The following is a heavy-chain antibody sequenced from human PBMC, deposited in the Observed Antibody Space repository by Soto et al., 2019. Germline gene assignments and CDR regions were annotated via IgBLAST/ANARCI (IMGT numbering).Heavy chain of an antibody. CDR1: GYTFTSYG. CDR2: ISAYNGNT. D-gene: IGHD3-22*01. Sequence: VGPVKVSCKASGYTFTSYGISWVRQAPGQGLEWMGWISAYNGNTNYAQKLQGRVTMTTDTSTSTAYMELRSLRSDDTAVYYCARDYYDSSGYYPESEAFNDYWGQGTLVTVSS. J-gene: IGHJ4*02. V-gene: IGHV1-18*01. CDR3: ARDYYDSSGYYPESEAFNDY.